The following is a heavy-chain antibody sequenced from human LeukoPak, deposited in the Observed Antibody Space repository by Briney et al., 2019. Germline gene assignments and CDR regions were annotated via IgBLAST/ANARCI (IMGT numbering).Heavy chain of an antibody. CDR2: IGGSDGST. Sequence: GGSLRLSCAASGFTFSSYAMSWVRQAPGKGLEWVSAIGGSDGSTYYVDSVKGRFTISRDNSKNTLSLQMDSLRAEDTAVYYCARDLSRPLFDYWGQGTLVTVSS. V-gene: IGHV3-23*01. J-gene: IGHJ4*02. CDR1: GFTFSSYA. CDR3: ARDLSRPLFDY.